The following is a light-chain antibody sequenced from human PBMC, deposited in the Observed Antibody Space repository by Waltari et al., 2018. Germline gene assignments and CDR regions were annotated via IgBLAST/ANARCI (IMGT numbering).Light chain of an antibody. J-gene: IGKJ1*01. CDR3: QQYEKAPRT. CDR2: GTS. Sequence: EIVLTQSPGPLSLSPGKRATLPCRASERLSSNSLAWYQQKPGQGPRRLIFGTSTTATGIPDRFSGGGSGTDFTLTISSLEPEDSALYFCQQYEKAPRTFGQGTKVEIE. CDR1: ERLSSNS. V-gene: IGKV3-20*01.